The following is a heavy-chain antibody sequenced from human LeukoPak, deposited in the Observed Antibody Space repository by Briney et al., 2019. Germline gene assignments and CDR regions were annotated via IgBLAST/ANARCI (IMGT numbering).Heavy chain of an antibody. CDR1: GGTFSKYT. V-gene: IGHV1-69*13. J-gene: IGHJ5*02. Sequence: ASVKVSCKASGGTFSKYTISWVRQRPGQGLEWMGGITPLFGTANYAQKFQGRVTITADESTSTAYMELSSLRSEDTAVYYCARDVYYDENWFDPWGQGTLVTVSS. CDR3: ARDVYYDENWFDP. D-gene: IGHD3-22*01. CDR2: ITPLFGTA.